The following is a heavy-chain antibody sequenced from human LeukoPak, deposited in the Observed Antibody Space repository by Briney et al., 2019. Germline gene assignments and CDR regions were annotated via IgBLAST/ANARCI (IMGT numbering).Heavy chain of an antibody. V-gene: IGHV1-2*02. J-gene: IGHJ4*02. CDR3: ASLGSTWYFDY. CDR2: INPDTGDT. D-gene: IGHD6-13*01. Sequence: ASVKVSCKASGYTFTVYYMHWVRQAPGQGLEWMGWINPDTGDTNYAQQFQGRVTMSRDTSITTAYMELTRLRSDDTAVYYCASLGSTWYFDYWGQGTLVTVSS. CDR1: GYTFTVYY.